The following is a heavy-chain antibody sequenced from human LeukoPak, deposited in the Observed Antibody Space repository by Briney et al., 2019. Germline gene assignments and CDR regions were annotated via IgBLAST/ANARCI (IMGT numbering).Heavy chain of an antibody. J-gene: IGHJ4*02. CDR1: GFTFSSYG. CDR3: AKSPLLAGTIYFDY. CDR2: ISGSGGST. V-gene: IGHV3-23*01. D-gene: IGHD6-19*01. Sequence: GGSLRLSCAASGFTFSSYGISWGRQAPGTGLECVSAISGSGGSTYYADSVKGRFTISRDNSKNTLYLQMNSLRAEDTAVYYCAKSPLLAGTIYFDYWGQGTLVTVSS.